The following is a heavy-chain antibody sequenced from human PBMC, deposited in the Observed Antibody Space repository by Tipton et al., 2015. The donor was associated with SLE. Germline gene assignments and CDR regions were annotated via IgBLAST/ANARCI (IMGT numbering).Heavy chain of an antibody. CDR1: GGSFSGYY. J-gene: IGHJ4*02. Sequence: LSLTCAVYGGSFSGYYWSWIRQPPGKGLEWVANIKQDGSEKYYVDSVKGRFTISRDNAKNSLYLQMNSLRAEDTAVYYCARAFDSSSWSYYFDYWGQGTLVTVSS. D-gene: IGHD6-13*01. V-gene: IGHV3-7*01. CDR3: ARAFDSSSWSYYFDY. CDR2: IKQDGSEK.